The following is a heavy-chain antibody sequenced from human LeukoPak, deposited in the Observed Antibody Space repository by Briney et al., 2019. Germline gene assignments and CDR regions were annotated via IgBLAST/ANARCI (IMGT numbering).Heavy chain of an antibody. Sequence: PSETLTLTCAVSGYSISSNNWWGWLRQPPGKGLEWIGYIFYAGSTYYNPSLKSRVTMSVDTSKNQFSLRLSSVTAVDTAVYYCARIGPILGAAWVDYWGQGTLVSVSS. D-gene: IGHD3-3*02. CDR3: ARIGPILGAAWVDY. J-gene: IGHJ4*02. V-gene: IGHV4-28*01. CDR1: GYSISSNNW. CDR2: IFYAGST.